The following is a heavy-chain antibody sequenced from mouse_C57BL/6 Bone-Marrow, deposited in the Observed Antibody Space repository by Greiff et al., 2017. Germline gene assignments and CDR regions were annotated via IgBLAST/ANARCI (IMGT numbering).Heavy chain of an antibody. CDR1: GFNIKDDY. Sequence: VQLQQSGAELVRPGASVKLSCTASGFNIKDDYMHWVKQRPEQGLEWIGWIDPENGDTEYASKFQGKATITADTSTNTAYLQLSSLTSEDTAVYYCTFDCPYYAMDYWGQGTSVTVSS. D-gene: IGHD2-4*01. J-gene: IGHJ4*01. CDR2: IDPENGDT. V-gene: IGHV14-4*01. CDR3: TFDCPYYAMDY.